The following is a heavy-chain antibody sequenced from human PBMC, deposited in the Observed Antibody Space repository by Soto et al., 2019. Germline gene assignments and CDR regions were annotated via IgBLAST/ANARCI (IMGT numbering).Heavy chain of an antibody. Sequence: QVQLVESGGGVVQPGRSLRLSCAASGFTFSSYAMHWVRQAPGKGLEWAAVISYDGSNKYYADSVKGRFTISRDNSKNTLYLQMNSLRAEDTAVYYCARGQQVQITMIRIEEYWGQGTLVTVSS. V-gene: IGHV3-30-3*01. CDR1: GFTFSSYA. CDR2: ISYDGSNK. CDR3: ARGQQVQITMIRIEEY. D-gene: IGHD3-22*01. J-gene: IGHJ4*02.